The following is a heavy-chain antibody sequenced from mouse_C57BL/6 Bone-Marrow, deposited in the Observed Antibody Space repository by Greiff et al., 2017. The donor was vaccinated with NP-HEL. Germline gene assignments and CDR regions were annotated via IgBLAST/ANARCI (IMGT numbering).Heavy chain of an antibody. J-gene: IGHJ2*01. CDR3: ASNYYFDY. Sequence: EVQLVESGGGLVQPGGSLKLSCAASGFTFSDYYMYWVRQTPEKRLEWVAYISNGGGSTYYPDTVKGRFTISRDNAKNTLYLQMSRLKSEDTAMYYCASNYYFDYWGQGTTLTVSS. V-gene: IGHV5-12*01. CDR1: GFTFSDYY. CDR2: ISNGGGST.